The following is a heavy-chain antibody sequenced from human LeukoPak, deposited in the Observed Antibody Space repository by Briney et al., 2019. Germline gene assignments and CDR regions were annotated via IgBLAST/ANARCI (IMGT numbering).Heavy chain of an antibody. CDR2: IYYSGST. Sequence: SEPLSLTCTASGDSMTNYYWSWIRQSPGKKLEWIGYIYYSGSTTYNPSLKSRVTISVDTSKNQFSLKLSSVTAADTAVYYCARLTTVVTAGAFDIWGQGTMVTVSS. CDR1: GDSMTNYY. CDR3: ARLTTVVTAGAFDI. D-gene: IGHD4-23*01. J-gene: IGHJ3*02. V-gene: IGHV4-59*01.